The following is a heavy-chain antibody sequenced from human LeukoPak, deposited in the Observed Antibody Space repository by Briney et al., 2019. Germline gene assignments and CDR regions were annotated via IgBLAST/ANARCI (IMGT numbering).Heavy chain of an antibody. V-gene: IGHV3-30*04. CDR3: ARDPLGTRPGFDY. Sequence: GGSLRLSCAASGFTFSSYAMHWVRRAPGKGLEWVAVISYDGSNKYYADSVKGRFTISRDNSKNTLYLQMNSLRAEDTAVYYCARDPLGTRPGFDYWGQGTLVTVSS. D-gene: IGHD1-1*01. CDR1: GFTFSSYA. CDR2: ISYDGSNK. J-gene: IGHJ4*02.